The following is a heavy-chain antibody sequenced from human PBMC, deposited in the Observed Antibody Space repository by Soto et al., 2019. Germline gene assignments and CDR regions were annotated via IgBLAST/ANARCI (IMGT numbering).Heavy chain of an antibody. J-gene: IGHJ4*02. Sequence: ESGGGVVQPGRSLRLSCAASGFTFSSYGMHWVRQAPGKGLEWVAVISYDGNNKYYADSVKGRFTISRDNSKNTLYLQMNSLRAEDTAVYYCAKDGGCSSTSCYSPYYFDYWGQGTLVTVSS. V-gene: IGHV3-30*18. D-gene: IGHD2-2*01. CDR1: GFTFSSYG. CDR2: ISYDGNNK. CDR3: AKDGGCSSTSCYSPYYFDY.